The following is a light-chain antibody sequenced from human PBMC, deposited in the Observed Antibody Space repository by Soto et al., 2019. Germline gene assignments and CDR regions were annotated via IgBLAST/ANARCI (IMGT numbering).Light chain of an antibody. CDR3: QQYYTTLS. V-gene: IGKV4-1*01. CDR1: QSVLYNSDNKNY. J-gene: IGKJ4*01. Sequence: DIVMTQSPDSLAVSLGERATINCKSSQSVLYNSDNKNYLAWYQQKAGQPPKLLIYWASTRDSGVPDRFIGSGSGADFTLTINNLQAEDVPAYYCQQYYTTLSFGGGTKVEIK. CDR2: WAS.